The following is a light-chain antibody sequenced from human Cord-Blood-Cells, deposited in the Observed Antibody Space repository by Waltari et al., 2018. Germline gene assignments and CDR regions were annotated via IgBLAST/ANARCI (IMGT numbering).Light chain of an antibody. CDR1: SSDVGGYNY. CDR3: SSYAGSNNWV. CDR2: EVS. J-gene: IGLJ3*02. Sequence: QSALTQPPSASGSPGQSVTISCTGTSSDVGGYNYVSWYQENPGKAPKLLINEVSKRPSGVPDRFSGSKSGNTASLTVSGLQAEDEADYYCSSYAGSNNWVFGGGTKLTVL. V-gene: IGLV2-8*01.